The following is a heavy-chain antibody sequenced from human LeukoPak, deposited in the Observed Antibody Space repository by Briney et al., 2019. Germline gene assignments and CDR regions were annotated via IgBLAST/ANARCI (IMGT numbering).Heavy chain of an antibody. D-gene: IGHD6-19*01. Sequence: ASVKVSCKASGYTFTGYYMHWVRQAPGQGLEWMGWINPNSGGTNYAQKLQGRVTMTTDTSTSTAYMELRSLRSDDTAVYYCARTGAAVGYYYYMDVWGKGTTVTVSS. J-gene: IGHJ6*03. V-gene: IGHV1-2*02. CDR1: GYTFTGYY. CDR3: ARTGAAVGYYYYMDV. CDR2: INPNSGGT.